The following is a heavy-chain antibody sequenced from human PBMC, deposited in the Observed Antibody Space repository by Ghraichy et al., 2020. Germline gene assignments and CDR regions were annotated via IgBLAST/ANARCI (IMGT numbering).Heavy chain of an antibody. J-gene: IGHJ6*02. CDR3: AKAAYYDFYGLDA. CDR1: RITFSNYG. D-gene: IGHD3-3*01. V-gene: IGHV3-30*18. CDR2: ISTDGSNK. Sequence: GSLRLSCAASRITFSNYGMHWVRQAPGKGLEWVAVISTDGSNKYYADSVQGRFTISRDNPKNILYLQMNSLRGEDTAVYYCAKAAYYDFYGLDAWGQGTTVTVSS.